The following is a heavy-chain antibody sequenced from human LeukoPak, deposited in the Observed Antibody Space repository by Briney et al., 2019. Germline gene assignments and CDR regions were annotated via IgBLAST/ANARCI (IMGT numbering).Heavy chain of an antibody. CDR2: ISGSGART. J-gene: IGHJ4*02. V-gene: IGHV3-23*01. CDR3: AKHELGAPRYFDWLLPTFDY. D-gene: IGHD3-9*01. CDR1: GFTFSSYA. Sequence: GGSLRLSCAASGFTFSSYAMSWVRQAPGKGLEWVSGISGSGARTNYADSVKGRFTISRDNSKNTLYLQMNSLRAEDTAVYYCAKHELGAPRYFDWLLPTFDYWGQGTLVTVSS.